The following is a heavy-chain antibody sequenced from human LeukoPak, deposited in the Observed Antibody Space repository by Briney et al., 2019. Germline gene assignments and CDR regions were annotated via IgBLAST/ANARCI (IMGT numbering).Heavy chain of an antibody. CDR1: GFTFSNAR. J-gene: IGHJ4*02. D-gene: IGHD3-22*01. CDR2: IKSKSDGGTK. CDR3: ITPRYYYDSSGYLN. V-gene: IGHV3-15*01. Sequence: GGSLRLSCAVSGFTFSNARMNWVRQAPGKGLEWVGRIKSKSDGGTKDYAAPVKGRFTISRDDSKNTLYLQMNSLKTEDTAVYYCITPRYYYDSSGYLNWGQGTLVTVSS.